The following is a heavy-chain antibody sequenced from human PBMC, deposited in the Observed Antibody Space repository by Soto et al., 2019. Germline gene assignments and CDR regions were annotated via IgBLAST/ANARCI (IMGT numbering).Heavy chain of an antibody. V-gene: IGHV4-30-2*01. J-gene: IGHJ4*02. D-gene: IGHD6-6*01. CDR3: AREASQQLVPYPFDY. Sequence: SETLSLTCAVSCGSISSGGYSWSWIRQPPGKGLEWIGYIYHSGSTFCNPSLKSRVTISIDKSKNQFSLKLSSVTAADTAVYYCAREASQQLVPYPFDYWGQGTLVTVSS. CDR1: CGSISSGGYS. CDR2: IYHSGST.